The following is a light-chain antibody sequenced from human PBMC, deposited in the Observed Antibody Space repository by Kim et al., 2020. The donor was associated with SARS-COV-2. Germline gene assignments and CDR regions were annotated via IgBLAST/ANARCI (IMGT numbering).Light chain of an antibody. CDR1: SSDVGAYNY. CDR3: CSYAGSYTSM. J-gene: IGLJ3*02. V-gene: IGLV2-11*03. Sequence: GQSVTFSCSGTSSDVGAYNYVSWYQQHPGKAPKLIVYDVTKRPSGVPDRFSGSKSGNTASLTISGLQAEDEAEYYCCSYAGSYTSMFGGGTQLTVL. CDR2: DVT.